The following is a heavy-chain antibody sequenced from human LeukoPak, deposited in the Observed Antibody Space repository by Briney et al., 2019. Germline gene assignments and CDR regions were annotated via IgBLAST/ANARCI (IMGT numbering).Heavy chain of an antibody. V-gene: IGHV3-30*02. CDR2: IQSDGSDK. J-gene: IGHJ3*02. D-gene: IGHD3-22*01. Sequence: GGSLRLSCAASGFTFSSYGMHWVRQAPGKGLEWVAFIQSDGSDKYYADSVKGRLSISRDNSKNTLYLQMNSLRAEDTAVYYCAKAGNFNYYDSSGYPEADAFDIWGQGTMVTVSS. CDR3: AKAGNFNYYDSSGYPEADAFDI. CDR1: GFTFSSYG.